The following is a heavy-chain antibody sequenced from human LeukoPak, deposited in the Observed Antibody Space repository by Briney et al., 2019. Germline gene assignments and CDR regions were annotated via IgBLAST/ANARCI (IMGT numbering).Heavy chain of an antibody. CDR3: ARGTHLNWVTAAGLIDY. J-gene: IGHJ4*02. D-gene: IGHD2-21*02. CDR1: GYTFTGHY. CDR2: INPNSGGT. Sequence: ASVKVSCKASGYTFTGHYMHWVRQAPGQGLEWMGWINPNSGGTNYAQKFQGWVTMTRDTSISTAYMELSRLRSDDTAVYYCARGTHLNWVTAAGLIDYWGQGTLVTVSS. V-gene: IGHV1-2*04.